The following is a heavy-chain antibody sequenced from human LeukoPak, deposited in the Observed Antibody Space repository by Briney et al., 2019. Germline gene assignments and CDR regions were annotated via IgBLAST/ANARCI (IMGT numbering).Heavy chain of an antibody. Sequence: ASVKVSCKASGYTFTSYGISWVRQAPGQGLEWMGWISAYNGNTNYAQKLQGRVTMTTDTSTSTAYMELRSLRSDDTTVYYCARDPLVVVAATYYYYYGMDVWGQGTTVTVSS. CDR3: ARDPLVVVAATYYYYYGMDV. V-gene: IGHV1-18*01. CDR2: ISAYNGNT. CDR1: GYTFTSYG. D-gene: IGHD2-15*01. J-gene: IGHJ6*02.